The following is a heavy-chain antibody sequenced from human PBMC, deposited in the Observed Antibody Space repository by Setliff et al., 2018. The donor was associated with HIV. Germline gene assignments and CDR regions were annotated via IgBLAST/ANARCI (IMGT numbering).Heavy chain of an antibody. CDR3: ARGQSQGYAYSGSYGAFDI. D-gene: IGHD1-26*01. CDR1: GGTFSSYA. V-gene: IGHV1-69*05. J-gene: IGHJ3*02. Sequence: SVKVSCKASGGTFSSYAINWVRQAPGQGLEWMGGIIPMFGTRNYAQKFKGRVTITTDESTSTAYMELSSLRSEDTALYYCARGQSQGYAYSGSYGAFDIWGQGTMVTVSS. CDR2: IIPMFGTR.